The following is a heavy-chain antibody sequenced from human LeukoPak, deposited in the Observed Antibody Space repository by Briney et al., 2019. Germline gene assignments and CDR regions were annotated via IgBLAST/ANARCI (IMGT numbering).Heavy chain of an antibody. V-gene: IGHV3-9*01. CDR2: ITWNGGTI. J-gene: IGHJ6*03. CDR3: ARDRHVPGLYYYYMDV. Sequence: PTGGPLRLSCAASGFSFDDFAMHWVRQAPGKGLEWVSGITWNGGTIDYADSVKGRFTISRDNAKNSLYLQMNSLRPEDTAVYFCARDRHVPGLYYYYMDVWGKGTTVTVSS. CDR1: GFSFDDFA. D-gene: IGHD6-6*01.